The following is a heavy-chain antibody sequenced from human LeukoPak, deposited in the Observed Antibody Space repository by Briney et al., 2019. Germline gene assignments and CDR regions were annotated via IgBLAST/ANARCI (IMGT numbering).Heavy chain of an antibody. Sequence: SETLSLTCAVHGGSFSGYYWSWIRQPPGKGLEWIGEINHSGSTNYNPSFKSRVTISVDTSKNQCSLKLSSVTAADTAVYYCASIAVAGTRWGQGTLVTVSS. V-gene: IGHV4-34*01. CDR1: GGSFSGYY. CDR2: INHSGST. J-gene: IGHJ4*02. D-gene: IGHD6-19*01. CDR3: ASIAVAGTR.